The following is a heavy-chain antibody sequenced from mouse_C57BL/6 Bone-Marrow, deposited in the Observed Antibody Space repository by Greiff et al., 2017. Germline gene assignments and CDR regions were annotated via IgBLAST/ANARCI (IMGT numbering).Heavy chain of an antibody. CDR1: GFTFSSYA. V-gene: IGHV5-4*01. J-gene: IGHJ4*01. D-gene: IGHD2-4*01. CDR2: ISDGGSYT. CDR3: ARDPSMITMGAYYAMDY. Sequence: DVQLQESGGGLVKPGGSLKLSCAASGFTFSSYAMSWVRQTPEKRLEWVATISDGGSYTYYPDNVKGRFTISRDNAKNNLYLQMSHLKSEDTAMYYCARDPSMITMGAYYAMDYWGQGTSVTVSS.